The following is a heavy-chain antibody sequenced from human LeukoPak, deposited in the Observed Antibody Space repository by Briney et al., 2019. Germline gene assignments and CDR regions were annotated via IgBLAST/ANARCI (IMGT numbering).Heavy chain of an antibody. V-gene: IGHV3-21*01. Sequence: GGSLRLSCAASGFTFSSYSMNWVRQAPGKGLEWVSSISSSGSYIYYADSVKGRFTISRDNAKNSLYLQMNSLRAEDTAVYYCAREREGHFDYWGQGTLVTVSS. D-gene: IGHD1-26*01. CDR3: AREREGHFDY. CDR2: ISSSGSYI. J-gene: IGHJ4*02. CDR1: GFTFSSYS.